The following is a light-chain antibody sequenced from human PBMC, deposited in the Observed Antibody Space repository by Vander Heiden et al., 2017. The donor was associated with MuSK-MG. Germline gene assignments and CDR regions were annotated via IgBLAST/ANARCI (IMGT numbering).Light chain of an antibody. CDR3: QQYGSLPRT. V-gene: IGKV3-20*01. CDR1: QSVSSSF. CDR2: GAS. J-gene: IGKJ1*01. Sequence: ELVLTQSPGTLSLSPGERATLSCRASQSVSSSFLAWYQQKPGQAPRLLIYGASSRATGIPDRFSGSGSGTDFTLTISRLEPEDFAVYYCQQYGSLPRTFGQGTKVEI.